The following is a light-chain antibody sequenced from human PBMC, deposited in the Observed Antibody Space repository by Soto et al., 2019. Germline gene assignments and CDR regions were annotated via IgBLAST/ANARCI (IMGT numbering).Light chain of an antibody. CDR1: SSNIGSNT. Sequence: QSVLTQPPSASGTPGQRVTISCSGSSSNIGSNTVSWYQQLPGTAPKLLIYRNNQRPSGVPDRFSGSKSGTSASLAISGLQSADEADYYCAAWDDSLNGHVVFGGGTKLTVL. J-gene: IGLJ2*01. V-gene: IGLV1-44*01. CDR2: RNN. CDR3: AAWDDSLNGHVV.